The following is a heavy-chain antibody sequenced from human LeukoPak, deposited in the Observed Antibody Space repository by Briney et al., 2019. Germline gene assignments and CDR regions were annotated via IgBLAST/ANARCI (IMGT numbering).Heavy chain of an antibody. D-gene: IGHD5-24*01. CDR2: ISGSAAST. V-gene: IGHV3-23*01. J-gene: IGHJ4*02. CDR1: GFTFSSYA. Sequence: GGSLRLSCAASGFTFSSYAMSWVRQAPGKGLEWVSGISGSAASTYYADSEKGRFTIFRDNSKNTLYLQMNSLRAEDTAVYYCAKEFGDGYNYPFDNWGQGTLVTVSS. CDR3: AKEFGDGYNYPFDN.